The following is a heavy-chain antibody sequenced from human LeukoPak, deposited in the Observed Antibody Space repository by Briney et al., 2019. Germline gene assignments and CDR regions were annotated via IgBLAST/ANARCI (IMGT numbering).Heavy chain of an antibody. CDR2: IYTSGST. Sequence: PSETLSLTCTVSGGSISSYYWGWIRQPAGKGLEWIGRIYTSGSTNYNASLKSRVTMSVDTSKNQFSLKLSSVTAADTAVYYCVISSSFYTYDYWGQGTLVSVSS. V-gene: IGHV4-4*07. D-gene: IGHD3-22*01. CDR3: VISSSFYTYDY. CDR1: GGSISSYY. J-gene: IGHJ4*02.